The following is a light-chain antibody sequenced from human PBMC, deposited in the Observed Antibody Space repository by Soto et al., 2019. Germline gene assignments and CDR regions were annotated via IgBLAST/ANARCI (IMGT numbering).Light chain of an antibody. J-gene: IGLJ1*01. CDR2: DVS. V-gene: IGLV2-14*01. CDR3: SSYTSSSTLYV. Sequence: QSALTQPASVSGSPGPWITISCTGTSSDAGGYNYVSWYQQHPGKAPKLMISDVSNRPSGVSNRFSGSKSGKTASLTISGIQAEDEDDYYCSSYTSSSTLYVFRTGTKVTVL. CDR1: SSDAGGYNY.